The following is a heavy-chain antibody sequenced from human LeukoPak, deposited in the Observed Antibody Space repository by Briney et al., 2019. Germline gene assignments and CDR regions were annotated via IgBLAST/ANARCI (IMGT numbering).Heavy chain of an antibody. Sequence: PGGSLRLSCAASGFTFSSYAMSWVRQAPGKGLEWVSAISGSGGSTYYADSVKGRFTISRDNSKNTLYLQMNSLRAEDTAVYYCAKDPSSYYYDSSGYPAFAFDIWGQGTMVTVSS. J-gene: IGHJ3*02. D-gene: IGHD3-22*01. CDR2: ISGSGGST. CDR1: GFTFSSYA. V-gene: IGHV3-23*01. CDR3: AKDPSSYYYDSSGYPAFAFDI.